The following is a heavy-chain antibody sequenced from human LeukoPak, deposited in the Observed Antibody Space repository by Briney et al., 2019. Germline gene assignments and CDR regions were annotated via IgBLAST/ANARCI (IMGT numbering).Heavy chain of an antibody. CDR1: IGSISNYY. CDR3: ARAFDILTGFDY. Sequence: SETLSLTCTVSIGSISNYYWSWIRQPPGKGLEWIGYISYSGSTKYNPSLKSRVTISVDTSKNQFSQKLSSVTAADTAVYYCARAFDILTGFDYWGQGTLVTVSS. V-gene: IGHV4-59*01. D-gene: IGHD3-9*01. CDR2: ISYSGST. J-gene: IGHJ4*02.